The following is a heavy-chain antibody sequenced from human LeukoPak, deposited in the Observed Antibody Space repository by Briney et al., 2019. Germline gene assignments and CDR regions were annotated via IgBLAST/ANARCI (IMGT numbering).Heavy chain of an antibody. Sequence: PSENLSLTFAVYGGSFSGYYWSWIRQPPGKGLEWIVEINHSGSTNYNPSLKSRVTISVDTSKNQFSLKLSSVTAADTAVYYCARGRIAARRGRYYYMDVWGKGTTVTVSS. CDR3: ARGRIAARRGRYYYMDV. D-gene: IGHD6-6*01. V-gene: IGHV4-34*01. J-gene: IGHJ6*03. CDR2: INHSGST. CDR1: GGSFSGYY.